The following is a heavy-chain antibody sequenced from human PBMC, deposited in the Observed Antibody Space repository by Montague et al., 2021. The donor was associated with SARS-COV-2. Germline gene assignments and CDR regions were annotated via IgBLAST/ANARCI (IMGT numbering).Heavy chain of an antibody. V-gene: IGHV4-34*01. CDR1: GGSFSGYY. D-gene: IGHD6-13*01. J-gene: IGHJ4*02. CDR2: INHSGST. Sequence: SETLSLTCAVYGGSFSGYYWSWIRQPPGKGLEWIGEINHSGSTNYNPSLKSRVTISLDTSKNQFSLKLSSVTAADTAAYYCAARGSGWYWGGSVGAYWGQGTLVAVSS. CDR3: AARGSGWYWGGSVGAY.